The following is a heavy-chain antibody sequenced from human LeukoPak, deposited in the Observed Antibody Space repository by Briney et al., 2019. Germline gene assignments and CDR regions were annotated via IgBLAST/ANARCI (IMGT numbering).Heavy chain of an antibody. CDR1: GYTFTGYY. V-gene: IGHV1-2*02. Sequence: ASVKVSCKASGYTFTGYYMHWVRQAPGQGLEWMGWINPNSGGTNYAQKFQGRVTVTRDTSISTAYMELSRLRSDDTAVYYCARDIVLMVYAYYYMDVWGKGTTVTVSS. CDR2: INPNSGGT. D-gene: IGHD2-8*01. J-gene: IGHJ6*03. CDR3: ARDIVLMVYAYYYMDV.